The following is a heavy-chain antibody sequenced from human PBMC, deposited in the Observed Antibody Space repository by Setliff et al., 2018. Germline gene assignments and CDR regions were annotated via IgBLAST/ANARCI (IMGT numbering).Heavy chain of an antibody. Sequence: PSETLSLTCNVSGGSVSSTSHYWGWIRQPPGKGMEWIGSVYYSGYTYYNPSLQSRVTISVDMSKNQFSMKLTSVTAADTAAYYCARGRMRGSCSGPSCTYDPFDIWGQGTPVTVSS. CDR1: GGSVSSTSHY. CDR2: VYYSGYT. J-gene: IGHJ3*02. V-gene: IGHV4-39*07. CDR3: ARGRMRGSCSGPSCTYDPFDI. D-gene: IGHD2-2*01.